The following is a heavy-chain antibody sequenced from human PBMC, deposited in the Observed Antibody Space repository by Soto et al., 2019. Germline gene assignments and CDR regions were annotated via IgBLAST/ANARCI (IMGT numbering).Heavy chain of an antibody. V-gene: IGHV4-59*01. CDR2: ISYSGST. D-gene: IGHD6-13*01. CDR3: ARGTSWQLPFDY. J-gene: IGHJ4*02. Sequence: PSETLSLTCTVSCASISSYYWSWIRQPPGKRLEWIGYISYSGSTDYNPSLKSRVTISGDTSKNQFSLKVSSVTAADTAVYYCARGTSWQLPFDYWGQGTLVTVSS. CDR1: CASISSYY.